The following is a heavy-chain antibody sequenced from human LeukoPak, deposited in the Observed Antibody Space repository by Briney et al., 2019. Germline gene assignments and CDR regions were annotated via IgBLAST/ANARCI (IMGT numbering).Heavy chain of an antibody. CDR1: GNNFATYW. D-gene: IGHD3-22*01. V-gene: IGHV5-51*01. J-gene: IGHJ3*02. CDR2: ICPVDSDT. CDR3: ARTNYYETSGWASGLSPFDM. Sequence: GESLKISCKGSGNNFATYWIAWVRQMPGKGLEWIGVICPVDSDTRYSPTFQGQVTISVDKSTSTAYLQWSSLKASDTAMYYCARTNYYETSGWASGLSPFDMWGRGTMVTVSS.